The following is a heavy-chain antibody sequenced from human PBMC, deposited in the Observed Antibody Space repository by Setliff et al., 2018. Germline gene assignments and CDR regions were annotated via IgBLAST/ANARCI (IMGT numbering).Heavy chain of an antibody. D-gene: IGHD5-18*01. Sequence: SVKVSCKASGGSFSSYGITWVRQAPGQGLEWMGGTIPMFGTTNYAQKFQGRVTIITDESTSTAYMELSNLRSEDTAVYFCAREGVDTRSSTDYRYYMDVWGKGTTVTVSS. CDR1: GGSFSSYG. V-gene: IGHV1-69*05. CDR2: TIPMFGTT. J-gene: IGHJ6*03. CDR3: AREGVDTRSSTDYRYYMDV.